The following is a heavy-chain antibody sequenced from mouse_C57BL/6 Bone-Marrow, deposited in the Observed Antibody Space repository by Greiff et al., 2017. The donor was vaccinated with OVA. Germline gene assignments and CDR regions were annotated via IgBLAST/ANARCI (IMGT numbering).Heavy chain of an antibody. J-gene: IGHJ3*01. CDR1: GFYIKDDY. CDR2: IDPENGDT. D-gene: IGHD3-2*02. V-gene: IGHV14-4*01. Sequence: VQLQQSGAELVRPGASVTLSCTASGFYIKDDYMHWVKQRPEQGLVWFGWIDPENGDTDYAPKFQGQVTITADPSTNTASLPLHSLTSEDTAVYYCTTVTAQATGFANWDRGTLVTVSA. CDR3: TTVTAQATGFAN.